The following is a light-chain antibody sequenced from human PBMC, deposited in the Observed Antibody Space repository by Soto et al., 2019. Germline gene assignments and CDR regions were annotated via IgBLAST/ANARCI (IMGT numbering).Light chain of an antibody. Sequence: IQLTQSPSSLSASVGDRVTITCRASQGISSYLAWYQQKPGKAPKLLIYAASTLQSGVPSRFSGSGSGTDFTLTISSLQPEDFATYYCQQLNSYPPEFTFGPGTKVGIK. CDR1: QGISSY. J-gene: IGKJ3*01. CDR2: AAS. V-gene: IGKV1-9*01. CDR3: QQLNSYPPEFT.